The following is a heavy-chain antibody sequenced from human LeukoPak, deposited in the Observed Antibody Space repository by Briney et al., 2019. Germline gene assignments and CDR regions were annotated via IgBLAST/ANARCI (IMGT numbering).Heavy chain of an antibody. J-gene: IGHJ3*02. CDR1: GGSISSYY. V-gene: IGHV4-59*01. CDR3: ARDRRESSKANDAFDI. Sequence: SETLSLXCSVSGGSISSYYWSWIRQPPGKGLESIGYIYYTGATYYNPSLESRVTISIDTSKRQLSLELRSVTAADTAVYFSARDRRESSKANDAFDIWGQGTMVTVSS. CDR2: IYYTGAT. D-gene: IGHD4-11*01.